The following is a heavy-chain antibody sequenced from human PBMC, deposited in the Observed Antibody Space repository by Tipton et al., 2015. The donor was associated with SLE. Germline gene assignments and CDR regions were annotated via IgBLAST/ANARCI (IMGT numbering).Heavy chain of an antibody. CDR2: IHYSGTT. Sequence: PGLVKPSETMSLTCSVSGVSISSHYWSWIRQPPGKGLEWIGYIHYSGTTNYNPSLRGRVTMSVDTSKNQFSLKLSSVTAADTAMYYCARVHTNFRGFDIWGQGTMVNVSS. CDR1: GVSISSHY. J-gene: IGHJ3*02. V-gene: IGHV4-59*11. CDR3: ARVHTNFRGFDI. D-gene: IGHD1-1*01.